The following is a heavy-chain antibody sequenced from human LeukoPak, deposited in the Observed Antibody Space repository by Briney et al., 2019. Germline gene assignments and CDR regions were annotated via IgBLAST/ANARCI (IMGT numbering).Heavy chain of an antibody. D-gene: IGHD3-22*01. CDR1: GFTFSSYW. CDR2: IKQDGSEK. J-gene: IGHJ5*02. V-gene: IGHV3-7*01. Sequence: GGSLRLSCAASGFTFSSYWMSWVRQAPGKGLEWVANIKQDGSEKYYVDSVKGRFTISRDNAKNSLYLQMNSLRAEDTAVYYCARDQGDNYYDSSGYYGRTTIQDWFDPWGQGTLVTVSS. CDR3: ARDQGDNYYDSSGYYGRTTIQDWFDP.